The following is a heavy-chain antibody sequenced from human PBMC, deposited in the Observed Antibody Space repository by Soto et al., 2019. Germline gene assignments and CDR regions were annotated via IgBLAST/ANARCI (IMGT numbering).Heavy chain of an antibody. V-gene: IGHV4-31*03. CDR2: IYHSGIT. J-gene: IGHJ5*02. CDR3: ASLHNTSPGWFDP. D-gene: IGHD1-20*01. CDR1: GGSINSGGYF. Sequence: KASETLSLTCSVSGGSINSGGYFWSWIRQHPGKGLECIGYIYHSGITYYNPSLKSRVTISVDTSKNEFSLQLRSVTAADTAVYFCASLHNTSPGWFDPWGQGTLVTVSS.